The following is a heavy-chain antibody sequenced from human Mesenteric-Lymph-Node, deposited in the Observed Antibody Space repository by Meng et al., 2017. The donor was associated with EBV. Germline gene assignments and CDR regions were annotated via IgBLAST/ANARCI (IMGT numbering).Heavy chain of an antibody. CDR2: FYYSGST. CDR3: ARVLLRGVILL. CDR1: GGSISSSSYY. J-gene: IGHJ4*02. V-gene: IGHV4-39*07. Sequence: QLQLQESGPGLVKPSETLSLTCTVSGGSISSSSYYWGWIRQPPGQGLEWIGSFYYSGSTNYNPSLKSRVTISEHTSKNQFSLKLSSVTAADTAVYYCARVLLRGVILLWGQGTLVTVSS. D-gene: IGHD3-10*01.